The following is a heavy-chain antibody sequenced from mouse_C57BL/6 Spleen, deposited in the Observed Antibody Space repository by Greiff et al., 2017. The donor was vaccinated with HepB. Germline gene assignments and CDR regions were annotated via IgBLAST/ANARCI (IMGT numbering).Heavy chain of an antibody. CDR3: ARVGYYGSSVAY. Sequence: EVQLQQSGPELVKPGASVKMSCKASGYTFTDYNMHWVKQSHGKSLEWIGYINPNNGGTSYNQKFKGKATLTVNKSSSTAYMELRSLTSEDSAVYYCARVGYYGSSVAYWGQGTLVTVSA. CDR2: INPNNGGT. J-gene: IGHJ3*01. D-gene: IGHD1-1*01. V-gene: IGHV1-22*01. CDR1: GYTFTDYN.